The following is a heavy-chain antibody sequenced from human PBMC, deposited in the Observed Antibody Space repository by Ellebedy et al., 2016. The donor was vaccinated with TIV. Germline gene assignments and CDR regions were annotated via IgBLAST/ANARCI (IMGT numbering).Heavy chain of an antibody. CDR2: IYYSGIT. CDR1: GGSISSGGYS. CDR3: ARGPTLYSYGPPGDGMDV. Sequence: SETLSLXCTVSGGSISSGGYSWTWIRQHPGKGLEWIGYIYYSGITYYNPSLKSRITISVDTSKNQFSLKLSSVTAADTAVYYCARGPTLYSYGPPGDGMDVWGQGTTVTVSS. V-gene: IGHV4-31*03. D-gene: IGHD5-18*01. J-gene: IGHJ6*02.